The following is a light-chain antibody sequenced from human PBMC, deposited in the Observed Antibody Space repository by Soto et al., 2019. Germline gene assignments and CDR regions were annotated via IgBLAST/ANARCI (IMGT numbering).Light chain of an antibody. V-gene: IGKV3-15*01. CDR1: QDVSTN. CDR2: GAS. J-gene: IGKJ2*03. CDR3: HHYNNWPPYS. Sequence: ETVMTQSPDTLSVSPGESATLSCRASQDVSTNLAWFQQKPGQTPRLVLYGASKRATGIPARFSGSGSGRHFTLTISSLQSEDFGVYYCHHYNNWPPYSFGQGTKVEIK.